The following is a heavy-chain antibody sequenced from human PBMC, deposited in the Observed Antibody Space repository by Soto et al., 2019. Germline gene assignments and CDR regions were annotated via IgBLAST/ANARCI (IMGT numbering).Heavy chain of an antibody. CDR1: GGSISSGGYY. D-gene: IGHD2-15*01. J-gene: IGHJ4*02. CDR2: IYYSGST. CDR3: ARDLSGGSCYFDY. Sequence: QVQLQESGPGLVKPSQTLSLTCTVSGGSISSGGYYWSWIRQHPGKGLEWIGYIYYSGSTYYNPSLKSLVTISVDTSKNQFPLKLSSVTAADTAVYYCARDLSGGSCYFDYWGQGTLVTVSS. V-gene: IGHV4-31*01.